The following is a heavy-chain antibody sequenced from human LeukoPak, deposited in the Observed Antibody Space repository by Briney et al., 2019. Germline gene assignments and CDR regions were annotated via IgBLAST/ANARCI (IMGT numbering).Heavy chain of an antibody. CDR2: INWNGGST. J-gene: IGHJ3*02. V-gene: IGHV3-20*01. CDR1: GFTFDDYA. D-gene: IGHD6-13*01. Sequence: GRSLRLSCAASGFTFDDYAMHWVRQAPGKGLEWVSGINWNGGSTGYADSVKGRFTISRDNAKNSLYLQMNSLRAEDTALYHCARAFGGSSWYGGDAFDIWGQGTMVTVSS. CDR3: ARAFGGSSWYGGDAFDI.